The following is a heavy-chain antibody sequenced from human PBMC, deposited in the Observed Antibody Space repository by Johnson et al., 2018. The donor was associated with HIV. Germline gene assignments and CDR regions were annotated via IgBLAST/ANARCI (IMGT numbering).Heavy chain of an antibody. CDR2: LRYDGTNK. V-gene: IGHV3-30*02. CDR3: ARDKSKVTSAPDQEAFDI. D-gene: IGHD6-13*01. J-gene: IGHJ3*02. CDR1: GFNFNGFG. Sequence: QVQLVESGGGVVQPGGSLRLSCAASGFNFNGFGMHWVRQAPGKGLEWVAFLRYDGTNKNYGDSVKGRFTISRDNSKNTLFLQMNSLRTEDTALYYCARDKSKVTSAPDQEAFDIWGQGTMVTVSS.